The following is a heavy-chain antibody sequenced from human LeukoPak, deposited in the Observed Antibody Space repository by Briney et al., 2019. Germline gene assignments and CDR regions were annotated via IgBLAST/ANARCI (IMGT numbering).Heavy chain of an antibody. D-gene: IGHD3-10*01. Sequence: GGSLRLSCAASGFTFSSYGMHWVRQAPGKGLEWVAVIWYDGSNKYYADSVKGRFTISRDNSKNTLYLQMNSLRAEDTAVYYCARDHGSGRKGWFDPWGQGTLVTVSP. J-gene: IGHJ5*02. CDR3: ARDHGSGRKGWFDP. CDR1: GFTFSSYG. CDR2: IWYDGSNK. V-gene: IGHV3-33*01.